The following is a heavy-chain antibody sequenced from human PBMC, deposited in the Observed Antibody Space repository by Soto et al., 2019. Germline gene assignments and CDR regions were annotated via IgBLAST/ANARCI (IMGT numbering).Heavy chain of an antibody. CDR1: GYTFTGYY. CDR2: INPNSGGT. Sequence: ASVKVSCKASGYTFTGYYMHWVRQAPGQGLEWMGWINPNSGGTNYAQKFQGWVTMTRDTSISTAYMELSRLRSDDTAVYYCARGPDLTPGYSSSSGVGLRLNWFDPWGQGTLVTVSS. J-gene: IGHJ5*02. CDR3: ARGPDLTPGYSSSSGVGLRLNWFDP. D-gene: IGHD6-6*01. V-gene: IGHV1-2*04.